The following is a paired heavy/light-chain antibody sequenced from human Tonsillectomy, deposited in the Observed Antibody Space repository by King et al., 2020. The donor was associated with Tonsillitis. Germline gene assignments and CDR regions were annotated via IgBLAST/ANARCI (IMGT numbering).Light chain of an antibody. CDR3: QVWDSSSDHVV. CDR1: NIGRKS. J-gene: IGLJ2*01. V-gene: IGLV3-21*02. Sequence: SYVLTQPPSVSVAPGQTARITCGGNNIGRKSVHWFQQKPGQAPVLVVYDDSDRPSGIPERISGSNSGNTATLTISRVEAGDEADYYCQVWDSSSDHVVFGGGTKLTVL. CDR2: DDS.
Heavy chain of an antibody. D-gene: IGHD3-22*01. V-gene: IGHV3-30*01. CDR1: GFTFSSYA. CDR3: ARGDYYDSSGYYYDSPYYYYYMDV. CDR2: ISYDGSNK. Sequence: VQLVESGGGLVKPGGSLRLSCAASGFTFSSYAMHWVRQAPGKGLEWVAVISYDGSNKYYADSVKGRFTISRDNSKNTLYLQMNSLRAEDTAVYYCARGDYYDSSGYYYDSPYYYYYMDVWGKGTTVTVSS. J-gene: IGHJ6*03.